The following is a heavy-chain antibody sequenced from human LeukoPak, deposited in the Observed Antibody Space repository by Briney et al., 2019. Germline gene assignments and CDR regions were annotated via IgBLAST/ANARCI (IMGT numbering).Heavy chain of an antibody. V-gene: IGHV3-73*01. CDR1: GFTFSAST. D-gene: IGHD5-18*01. Sequence: GGSLRLSCAASGFTFSASTMHWVRQASGKGLEWVCRIRSKANSYATAYAASVKGRFTISRDDSKNTAYLQMNSLETEDTAVYYCTTVDTTMVWGQGTLVTVSS. J-gene: IGHJ4*02. CDR3: TTVDTTMV. CDR2: IRSKANSYAT.